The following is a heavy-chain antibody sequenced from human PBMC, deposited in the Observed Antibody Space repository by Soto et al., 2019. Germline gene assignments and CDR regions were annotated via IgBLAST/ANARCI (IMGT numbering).Heavy chain of an antibody. CDR3: TRGRGYSYGGVDY. D-gene: IGHD5-18*01. CDR2: IWYDGSNK. V-gene: IGHV3-33*01. CDR1: GFTFSSYG. Sequence: ESGGGVVQPGRSLRLSCAASGFTFSSYGMHWVRQAPGKGLEWVAVIWYDGSNKYYADSVKGRFTISRDNSKNTLYLQMNSLRAEDTAVYYCTRGRGYSYGGVDYWGQGTLVTVSS. J-gene: IGHJ4*02.